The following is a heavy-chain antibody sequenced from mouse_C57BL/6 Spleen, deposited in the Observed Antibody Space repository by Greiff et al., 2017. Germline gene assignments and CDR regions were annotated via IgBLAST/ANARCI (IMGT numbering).Heavy chain of an antibody. CDR3: APITTVVAMDAMDY. D-gene: IGHD1-1*01. Sequence: QVQLKQPGAELVKPGASVKLSCKASGYTFTSYWLHWVKQRPGQGLEWIGMIHPNSGSTNYNEKFKSKATLTVDKSSSTAYMQLSSLTSEDSAVYYCAPITTVVAMDAMDYWGQGTSVTVSS. J-gene: IGHJ4*01. CDR1: GYTFTSYW. CDR2: IHPNSGST. V-gene: IGHV1-64*01.